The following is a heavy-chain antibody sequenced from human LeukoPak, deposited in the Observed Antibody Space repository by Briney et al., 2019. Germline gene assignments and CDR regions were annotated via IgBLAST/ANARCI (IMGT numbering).Heavy chain of an antibody. V-gene: IGHV3-20*04. CDR2: INWNGRIT. CDR1: GFTFDDYA. Sequence: GESLRLSCAASGFTFDDYAMNWVRQVPGRGLEWVSGINWNGRITEYADSVKDRFTISRQNTKNSLYLYMNNLGGEDTALYFCARGSVQLWLRNTYYYMDVWGKGTTVTVSS. D-gene: IGHD5-18*01. J-gene: IGHJ6*03. CDR3: ARGSVQLWLRNTYYYMDV.